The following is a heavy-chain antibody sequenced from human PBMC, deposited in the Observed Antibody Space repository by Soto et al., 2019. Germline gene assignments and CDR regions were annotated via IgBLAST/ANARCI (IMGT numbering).Heavy chain of an antibody. J-gene: IGHJ6*02. Sequence: PSETLSLTCTVSGGSISSSSYYWGWIRQPPGKGLEWIGEINHSGSTNYNPSLKSRVTISVDTSKNQFSLKLSSVTAADTAVYYCARPTRQWLGLRYYYGMDVWGQGTTVTVSS. V-gene: IGHV4-39*07. CDR3: ARPTRQWLGLRYYYGMDV. CDR1: GGSISSSSYY. CDR2: INHSGST. D-gene: IGHD6-19*01.